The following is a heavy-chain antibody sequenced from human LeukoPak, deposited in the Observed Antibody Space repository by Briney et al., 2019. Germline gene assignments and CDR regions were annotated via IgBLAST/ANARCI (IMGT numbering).Heavy chain of an antibody. CDR3: ARAMRCEQYYEDAFDI. CDR2: IYTSGST. V-gene: IGHV4-4*07. Sequence: SETLSLTCTVSGGSISSYYWSWIRQPAGKGLECIGRIYTSGSTNYNPSLKSRVTMSVDTSKNQFSLKLSSVTAADTAVYYCARAMRCEQYYEDAFDIWGQGTMVTVSS. D-gene: IGHD4/OR15-4a*01. CDR1: GGSISSYY. J-gene: IGHJ3*02.